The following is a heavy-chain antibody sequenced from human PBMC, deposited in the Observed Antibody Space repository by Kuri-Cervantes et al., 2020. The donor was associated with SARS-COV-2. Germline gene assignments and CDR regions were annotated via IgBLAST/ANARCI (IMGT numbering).Heavy chain of an antibody. CDR1: GFSLNTRGMS. V-gene: IGHV2-70*12. CDR2: IEWNDDK. J-gene: IGHJ4*02. D-gene: IGHD1-26*01. Sequence: SGPTLVKPTQTLTPTCSISGFSLNTRGMSVSWFRRPPGKALEWLARIEWNDDKYYSTSLKTKLSVSKDTSENQVALTLTNMDPLDSATYYCARMPGLAGSYSYDYWGQGTLVTVSS. CDR3: ARMPGLAGSYSYDY.